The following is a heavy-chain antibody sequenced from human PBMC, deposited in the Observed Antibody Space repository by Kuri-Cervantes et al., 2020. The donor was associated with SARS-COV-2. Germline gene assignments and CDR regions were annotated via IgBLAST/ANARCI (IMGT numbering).Heavy chain of an antibody. CDR2: INPNSGGT. CDR1: GYTFTGYY. D-gene: IGHD1-7*01. CDR3: ATGHNWNYVSGGMDV. Sequence: ASVKVSCKASGYTFTGYYMHWVRQAPGQGLEWMGWINPNSGGTNYAQKFQGRVTMTEDTSTDTAYMELSSLRSEDTAVYYCATGHNWNYVSGGMDVWGQGTMVTVSS. V-gene: IGHV1-2*02. J-gene: IGHJ6*02.